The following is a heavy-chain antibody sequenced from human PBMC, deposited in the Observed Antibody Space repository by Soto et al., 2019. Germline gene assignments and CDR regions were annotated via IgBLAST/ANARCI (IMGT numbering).Heavy chain of an antibody. CDR1: GFTFSSYA. D-gene: IGHD6-13*01. CDR2: LSYDGSNK. J-gene: IGHJ4*02. V-gene: IGHV3-30-3*01. Sequence: PGWSLRLSCAASGFTFSSYAMHWVRQAPGKGLEWVAVLSYDGSNKYYADSVKGRFTISRDNSKNTLYLQMNSLRAEDTAVYYCARASSSWYRGVDYWGQGTLVTVSS. CDR3: ARASSSWYRGVDY.